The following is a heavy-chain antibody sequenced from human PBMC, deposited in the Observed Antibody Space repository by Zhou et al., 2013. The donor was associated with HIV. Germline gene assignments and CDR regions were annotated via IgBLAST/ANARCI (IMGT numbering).Heavy chain of an antibody. CDR1: GFTLRDLS. CDR2: LDSEFEAA. J-gene: IGHJ3*02. Sequence: QVELVQSGTELRKPGASVKVSCRVSGFTLRDLSIHWVRQAPGKGLEWMGRLDSEFEAALFAPDFQGRLVLTGDTSSETAYMELAGLRSDDTAIYYCATDRQLDEVLTNAFAIWGQGTVVTVSS. V-gene: IGHV1-24*01. D-gene: IGHD3-9*01. CDR3: ATDRQLDEVLTNAFAI.